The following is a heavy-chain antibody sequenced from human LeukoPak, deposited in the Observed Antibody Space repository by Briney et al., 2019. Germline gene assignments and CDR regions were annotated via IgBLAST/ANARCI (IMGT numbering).Heavy chain of an antibody. CDR2: ISDNGDYR. CDR3: AKDRGYHDKAGYRTFDY. V-gene: IGHV3-23*01. Sequence: PGGTLRFSCAASGFTFSTHGMTWVRQAPGKGLEWVSIISDNGDYRDYTYSVRGRFTMSRDNSKNTVYMQMDSLRTDDTAIYYCAKDRGYHDKAGYRTFDYWGRGTLVTVSS. CDR1: GFTFSTHG. J-gene: IGHJ4*02. D-gene: IGHD3-22*01.